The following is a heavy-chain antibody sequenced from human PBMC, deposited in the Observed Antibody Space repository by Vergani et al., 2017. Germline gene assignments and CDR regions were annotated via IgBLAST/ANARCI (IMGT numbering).Heavy chain of an antibody. Sequence: EVQLLESGGGLVQPGGSLRLSCAASGFTFDDYAMHWVRQAPGKGLEWVSGISWNSGSIGYADSVKGRFTISRDNAKNSLYLQMNSLRAEDTALYYCAKDTVFDLWGRGTLVTVSS. CDR1: GFTFDDYA. CDR2: ISWNSGSI. CDR3: AKDTVFDL. V-gene: IGHV3-9*01. J-gene: IGHJ2*01.